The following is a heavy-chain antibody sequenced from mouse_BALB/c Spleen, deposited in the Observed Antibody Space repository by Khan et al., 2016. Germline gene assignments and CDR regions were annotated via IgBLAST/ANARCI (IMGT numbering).Heavy chain of an antibody. V-gene: IGHV1-87*01. CDR1: GYTFTSYW. CDR3: ARGGVITAPFAY. D-gene: IGHD2-4*01. CDR2: IYPGDGDT. J-gene: IGHJ3*01. Sequence: QVRLQQSGAELARPGASVKLSCKASGYTFTSYWMQWVKQRPGQGLEWIGAIYPGDGDTSYTQKFKGKATLTADKSSSTAYMQLSSLPSEDSAVYYYARGGVITAPFAYWGQGTLVTVSS.